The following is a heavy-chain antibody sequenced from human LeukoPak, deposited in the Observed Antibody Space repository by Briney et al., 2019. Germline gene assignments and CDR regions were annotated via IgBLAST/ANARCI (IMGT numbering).Heavy chain of an antibody. D-gene: IGHD3-22*01. CDR1: GFTFSSYG. Sequence: PGGSLRLSCAASGFTFSSYGMHWVRQAPGKGLEWVAVIWYDGSNKYYADSVKGRFTISRDNSKNALYLQTNSLRGEDTAVYYCARARYYDSSGYSDYFDHWGQGTLVTVSS. CDR2: IWYDGSNK. J-gene: IGHJ4*02. V-gene: IGHV3-33*01. CDR3: ARARYYDSSGYSDYFDH.